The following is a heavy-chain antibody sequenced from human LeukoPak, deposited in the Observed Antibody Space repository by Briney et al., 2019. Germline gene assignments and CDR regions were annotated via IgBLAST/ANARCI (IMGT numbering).Heavy chain of an antibody. V-gene: IGHV3-33*01. CDR3: ARDLGSSSWTTNWFDP. J-gene: IGHJ5*02. D-gene: IGHD6-13*01. CDR1: GFTFSNYG. CDR2: IWYDGSNK. Sequence: GGSLRLSCAASGFTFSNYGMHWVRQAPGKGLEWVAVIWYDGSNKYYADSVKGRFTISRDNSKNTLYLQMNSLRVEDTAVYYCARDLGSSSWTTNWFDPRGQGTLVIVSS.